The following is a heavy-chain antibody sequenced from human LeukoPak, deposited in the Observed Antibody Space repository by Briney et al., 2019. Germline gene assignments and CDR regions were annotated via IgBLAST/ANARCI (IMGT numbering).Heavy chain of an antibody. Sequence: ASVKVSCKASGYTFTGYYMHWVRQAPGQGLEWMGWINPNSGGTNYAQKFQGRVTMTRDTSISTAYMELSRLRSDDTAVYYCARVYYYGSGSYYNSLYYFDYWGQGTLVTVSS. V-gene: IGHV1-2*02. CDR1: GYTFTGYY. CDR3: ARVYYYGSGSYYNSLYYFDY. J-gene: IGHJ4*02. CDR2: INPNSGGT. D-gene: IGHD3-10*01.